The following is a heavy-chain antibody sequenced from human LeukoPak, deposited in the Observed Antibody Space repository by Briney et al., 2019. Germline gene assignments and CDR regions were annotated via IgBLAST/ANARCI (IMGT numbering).Heavy chain of an antibody. CDR1: GGSISSTSHY. Sequence: PSETLSLTCTVSGGSISSTSHYWGWVRQPPGKGLEWIVSMYYSGSTYYNPSLKSRVTISVDTSRNQFSLKLSSVTAADTAVYYCARLSSVNWFDPWGQGTLVTVSS. V-gene: IGHV4-39*01. CDR2: MYYSGST. D-gene: IGHD3-16*02. CDR3: ARLSSVNWFDP. J-gene: IGHJ5*02.